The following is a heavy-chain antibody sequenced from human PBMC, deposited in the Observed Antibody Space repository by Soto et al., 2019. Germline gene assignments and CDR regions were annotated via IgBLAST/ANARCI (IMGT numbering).Heavy chain of an antibody. V-gene: IGHV4-59*01. CDR3: ARDSDFGMIVPYY. J-gene: IGHJ4*02. Sequence: SETLSLTCTVSGGSISSYYWSWIRQPPGKGLEWIGYIYYSGSTNHNPSLKSRVTISVDTSKNQFSLKLSSVTAADTAVYYCARDSDFGMIVPYYWGQGTLVTVSS. CDR2: IYYSGST. D-gene: IGHD3-22*01. CDR1: GGSISSYY.